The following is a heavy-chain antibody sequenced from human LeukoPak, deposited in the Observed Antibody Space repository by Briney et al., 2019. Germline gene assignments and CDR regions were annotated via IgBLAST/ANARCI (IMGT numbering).Heavy chain of an antibody. V-gene: IGHV3-21*01. D-gene: IGHD3-3*01. CDR3: ARNKRGAQSYDFWSASHPDAFDI. CDR2: ISSSSSYI. CDR1: GFTFSSYS. J-gene: IGHJ3*02. Sequence: GGSLRLSCAASGFTFSSYSMNWVRQAPGKGLEWVSSISSSSSYIYYADSVKGRFTISRDNAKNSLYLQMNSLRAEDTAVYYCARNKRGAQSYDFWSASHPDAFDIWGQGTMVTVSS.